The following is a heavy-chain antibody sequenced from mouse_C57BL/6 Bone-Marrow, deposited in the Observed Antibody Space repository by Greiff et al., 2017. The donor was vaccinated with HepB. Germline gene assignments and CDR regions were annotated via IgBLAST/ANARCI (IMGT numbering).Heavy chain of an antibody. Sequence: QVQLQQSGAELARPGASVKLSCKASGYTFTSYGISWVKQRTGQGLEWIGEIYPRSGNTYYNEKFKGKATLTADKSSSTAYMEIRSLTSEDSAVYFCARSRRHGGSSFAYWGQGTLVTVSA. CDR3: ARSRRHGGSSFAY. CDR2: IYPRSGNT. CDR1: GYTFTSYG. D-gene: IGHD1-1*02. V-gene: IGHV1-81*01. J-gene: IGHJ3*01.